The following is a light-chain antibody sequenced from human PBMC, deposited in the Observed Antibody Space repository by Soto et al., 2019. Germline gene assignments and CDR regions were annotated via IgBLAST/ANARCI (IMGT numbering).Light chain of an antibody. J-gene: IGLJ2*01. Sequence: QSVLTQPTSVSGSPGQSITISCTGNHNDIGTYDYVSWYQQHPGRAPRLLIYGVTTRPSGISDRFSATKSGLTASLTISGLQPEDEADYYCNSYTNSSAVVFGGGTKVTVL. CDR3: NSYTNSSAVV. V-gene: IGLV2-14*03. CDR2: GVT. CDR1: HNDIGTYDY.